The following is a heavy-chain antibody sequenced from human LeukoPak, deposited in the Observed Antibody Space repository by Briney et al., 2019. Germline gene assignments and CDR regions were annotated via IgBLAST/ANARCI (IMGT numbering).Heavy chain of an antibody. V-gene: IGHV3-53*01. Sequence: PGGSLRLSCAASGFTVSSNYMTWARQAPGKGLEWVSVIYSGGTTYYADSVKGRFTISRDNSKNTLNLQMNSLRAEDTAVYYCARVRGLLSGMDVWGKGTTVTVSS. CDR2: IYSGGTT. J-gene: IGHJ6*04. CDR1: GFTVSSNY. D-gene: IGHD3/OR15-3a*01. CDR3: ARVRGLLSGMDV.